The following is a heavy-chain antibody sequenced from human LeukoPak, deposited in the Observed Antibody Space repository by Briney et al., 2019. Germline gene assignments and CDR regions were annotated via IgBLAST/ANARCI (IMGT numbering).Heavy chain of an antibody. D-gene: IGHD3-9*01. CDR3: AKYYDILTGYYEAYYHYYYMDV. V-gene: IGHV3-23*01. CDR1: GFTFSSNA. Sequence: GGSLRLSCAASGFTFSSNAMSWVRQAPGKGLEWASVISGSGGTTYYADSVKGRFTISRDNSKNTLYLQLNSLRAEDTAVYYCAKYYDILTGYYEAYYHYYYMDVWGKGTTVTVSS. J-gene: IGHJ6*03. CDR2: ISGSGGTT.